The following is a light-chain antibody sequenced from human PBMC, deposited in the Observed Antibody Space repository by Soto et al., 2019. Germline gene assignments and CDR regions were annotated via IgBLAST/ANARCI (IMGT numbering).Light chain of an antibody. Sequence: QSVLTQPPSVSASPGQSVTISCTGTSSDVGSYNRVSWYQQSPGTAPKLMIYDVHNRPSGVPDRFSVSKSGNTASLTISGLQAEDDADYYCSSYTSSDTYVFGTGTKVTVL. CDR3: SSYTSSDTYV. V-gene: IGLV2-18*02. J-gene: IGLJ1*01. CDR2: DVH. CDR1: SSDVGSYNR.